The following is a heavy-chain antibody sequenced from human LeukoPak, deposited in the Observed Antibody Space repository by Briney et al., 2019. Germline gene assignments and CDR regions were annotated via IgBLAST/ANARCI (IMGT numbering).Heavy chain of an antibody. CDR2: INSNSGGT. CDR3: ARVRWVGGNDYYYYGMNV. V-gene: IGHV1-2*02. J-gene: IGHJ6*02. D-gene: IGHD4-23*01. CDR1: GYTFTGYY. Sequence: ASVKVSCKASGYTFTGYYMHWVRQAPGQGLEWMGWINSNSGGTNHAHKSQGGVTMTRDTSISTASMELSRLRSDDTAVYYCARVRWVGGNDYYYYGMNVWGQGTTVTVSS.